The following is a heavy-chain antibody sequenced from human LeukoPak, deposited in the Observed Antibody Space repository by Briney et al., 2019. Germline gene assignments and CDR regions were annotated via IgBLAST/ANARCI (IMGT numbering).Heavy chain of an antibody. CDR2: ISSSSSYI. J-gene: IGHJ3*02. Sequence: SGGSLRLSCAASGFTFSSYSMNWVRQAPGKGLEWVSSISSSSSYIYYADSVKGRFTISRDNAKNSLYLQMNSLRAEDTAVYYCARVKGLLWFGELLDDAFDIWGQGTMVTVSS. CDR1: GFTFSSYS. CDR3: ARVKGLLWFGELLDDAFDI. V-gene: IGHV3-21*01. D-gene: IGHD3-10*01.